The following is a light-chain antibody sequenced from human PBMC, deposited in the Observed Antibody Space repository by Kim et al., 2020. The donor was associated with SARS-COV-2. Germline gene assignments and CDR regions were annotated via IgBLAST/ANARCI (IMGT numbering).Light chain of an antibody. CDR1: NIGSKS. J-gene: IGLJ3*02. CDR3: QVWDSSSDHRV. Sequence: LTQPPSVSVAPGKTARITCGGNNIGSKSVHWYQQKPGQATVLVIYYDSDRPSGIPERFSGSNSGNTATLTISRVEAGDEADYYCQVWDSSSDHRVFGGGTQLTVL. V-gene: IGLV3-21*04. CDR2: YDS.